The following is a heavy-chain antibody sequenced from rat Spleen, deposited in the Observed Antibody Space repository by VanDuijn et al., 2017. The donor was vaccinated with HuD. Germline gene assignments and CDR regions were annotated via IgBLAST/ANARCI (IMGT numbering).Heavy chain of an antibody. D-gene: IGHD1-11*01. Sequence: QVQLKESGPGLVQPSQTLSLTCTVSGFSLTSYNVHWVRQPTGKGLEWMGIIWTDGSTDYNSALKSRLSITRDTSKSQVFLKMSSLQTEDTATYYCAGRNYGVMDAWGQGASVTVSS. V-gene: IGHV2-30*01. CDR1: GFSLTSYN. CDR3: AGRNYGVMDA. CDR2: IWTDGST. J-gene: IGHJ4*01.